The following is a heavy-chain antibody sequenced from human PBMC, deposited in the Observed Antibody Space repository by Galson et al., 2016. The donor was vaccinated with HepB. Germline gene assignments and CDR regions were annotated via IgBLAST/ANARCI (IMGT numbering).Heavy chain of an antibody. CDR2: ITPDGSGS. CDR1: GFSFSNYW. Sequence: SLRLSCAASGFSFSNYWMHWVRQAPGKGLMWVSRITPDGSGSNLADSVEGRFTISRDNAKSMVYLQMNSLRAEDTAVYYCARLWVGDAATSGLDFWGQGTLVTVSS. CDR3: ARLWVGDAATSGLDF. D-gene: IGHD2-15*01. J-gene: IGHJ4*02. V-gene: IGHV3-74*01.